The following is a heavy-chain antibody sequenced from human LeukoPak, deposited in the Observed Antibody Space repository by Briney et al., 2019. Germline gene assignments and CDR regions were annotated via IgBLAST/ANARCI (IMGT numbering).Heavy chain of an antibody. J-gene: IGHJ4*02. V-gene: IGHV1-2*02. CDR1: GYTFTGYY. Sequence: ASVKVSCKASGYTFTGYYMHWVRQAPGQGLEWMGWINPNSGGTNYAQKFQGRVTMTRDTSISTAYMELSRLRSDDTAVYYCAREGATGTLEYFDYWGQGTLVTVSS. CDR3: AREGATGTLEYFDY. CDR2: INPNSGGT. D-gene: IGHD1-1*01.